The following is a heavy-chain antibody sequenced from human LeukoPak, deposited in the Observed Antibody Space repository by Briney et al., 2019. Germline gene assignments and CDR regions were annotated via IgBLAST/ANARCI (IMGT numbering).Heavy chain of an antibody. Sequence: PSETLSLTCTVSGGSISSSSYYWGWIRQPPGKGLEWLGCIYYSGSTYYNPSLKSRVTISVDTSKNQFSLKLSSVTAADTAVYYCARDRIDIVVVPAADNWFDPWGQGTLVTVSS. CDR3: ARDRIDIVVVPAADNWFDP. J-gene: IGHJ5*02. CDR1: GGSISSSSYY. D-gene: IGHD2-2*01. CDR2: IYYSGST. V-gene: IGHV4-39*07.